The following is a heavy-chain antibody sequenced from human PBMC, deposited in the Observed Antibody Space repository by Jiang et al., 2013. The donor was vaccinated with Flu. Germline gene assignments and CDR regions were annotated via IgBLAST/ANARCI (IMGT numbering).Heavy chain of an antibody. CDR1: GGSLSGYY. CDR2: INYVGST. V-gene: IGHV4-34*01. D-gene: IGHD3-10*01. CDR3: ARGPGIGDLWSWFDP. Sequence: GLVKPSGTLSLTCTVYGGSLSGYYWSWIRQSPGKGLEWIGEINYVGSTNYNPPLKSRVTISVDTSKEQFSLKLTSVTAADTAVYYCARGPGIGDLWSWFDPWGQGTLVTVSS. J-gene: IGHJ5*02.